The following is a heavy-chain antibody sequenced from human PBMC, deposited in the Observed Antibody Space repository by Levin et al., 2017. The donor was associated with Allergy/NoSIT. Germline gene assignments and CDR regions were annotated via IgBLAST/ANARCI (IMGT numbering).Heavy chain of an antibody. Sequence: PGGSLRLSCAASGFSLRNYWIHWVRQVPGKGLVWVSRMNSDGSSTSYADSVKGRFIISRDNAKNTGFLQMNSLRVEDTAVYYCTRDSGGDTGMDVWGQGTTVTVSS. CDR1: GFSLRNYW. CDR2: MNSDGSST. CDR3: TRDSGGDTGMDV. D-gene: IGHD2-21*02. J-gene: IGHJ6*02. V-gene: IGHV3-74*01.